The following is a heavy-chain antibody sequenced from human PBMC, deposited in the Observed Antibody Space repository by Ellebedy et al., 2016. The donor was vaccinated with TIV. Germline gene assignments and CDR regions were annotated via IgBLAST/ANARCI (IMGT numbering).Heavy chain of an antibody. CDR2: ISAYSGNT. CDR3: ARTVRGVGYFDY. J-gene: IGHJ4*02. Sequence: AASVKVSCKASGYTFTGYYMHWVRQAPGQGLEWMGWISAYSGNTNYAQKLQGRVTMTTDTSTSTAYMELRSLRSDDTAVYYCARTVRGVGYFDYWGQGTLVTVSS. CDR1: GYTFTGYY. V-gene: IGHV1-18*04. D-gene: IGHD3-10*01.